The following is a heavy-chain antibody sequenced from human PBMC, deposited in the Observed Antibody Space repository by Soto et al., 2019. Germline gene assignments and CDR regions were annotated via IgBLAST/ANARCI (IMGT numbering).Heavy chain of an antibody. D-gene: IGHD3-3*01. CDR2: INHSGST. V-gene: IGHV4-34*01. CDR1: GRSFSGYY. J-gene: IGHJ6*03. CDR3: ARGRPNDFWSGYSSNYYYMDV. Sequence: SETLSLTCAVYGRSFSGYYWSWIRQPPGKGLEWIGEINHSGSTNYNPSLKSRVTISVDTSKNQFSLKLSSVTAADTAVYYCARGRPNDFWSGYSSNYYYMDVWGKGTTVTVSS.